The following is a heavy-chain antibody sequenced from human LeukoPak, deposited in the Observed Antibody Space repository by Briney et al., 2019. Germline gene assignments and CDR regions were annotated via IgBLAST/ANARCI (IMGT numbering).Heavy chain of an antibody. J-gene: IGHJ6*02. CDR3: ARGGGLDV. D-gene: IGHD3-16*01. CDR2: VNHNGNVN. Sequence: GGSLRLSCAASGFTFSSYWMNWARQAPGKGLEWVASVNHNGNVNYYVDSVKGRFTISRDNARNSLYLQMSNLRAEDTAVYFCARGGGLDVWGQGATVTVSS. CDR1: GFTFSSYW. V-gene: IGHV3-7*03.